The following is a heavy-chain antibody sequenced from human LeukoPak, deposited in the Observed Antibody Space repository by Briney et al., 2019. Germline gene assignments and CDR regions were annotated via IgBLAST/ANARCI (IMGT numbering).Heavy chain of an antibody. J-gene: IGHJ4*02. D-gene: IGHD6-13*01. Sequence: GGSLRLSCAASGFTFDDYAMHWVRQAPGKGLEWVPGISWNSGSIGYADSVKGRFTISRDNAKNSLYLQMNSLRAEDTALYYCAKVRPSSSWYDGFDYWGQGTLVTVSS. CDR1: GFTFDDYA. V-gene: IGHV3-9*01. CDR2: ISWNSGSI. CDR3: AKVRPSSSWYDGFDY.